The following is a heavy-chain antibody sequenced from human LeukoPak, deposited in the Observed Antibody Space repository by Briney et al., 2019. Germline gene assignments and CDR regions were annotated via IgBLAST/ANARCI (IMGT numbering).Heavy chain of an antibody. CDR1: GGSFSGYY. Sequence: SETLSLTCAVYGGSFSGYYWSWIRQPPGKGLEWIGEINHSGSTNYNPSLKSRVTISVDTSKNQFSLKLSSVTAADTAVYYCARAQVRGEFDYWGQGTLVTVSS. J-gene: IGHJ4*02. CDR2: INHSGST. V-gene: IGHV4-34*01. D-gene: IGHD3-16*01. CDR3: ARAQVRGEFDY.